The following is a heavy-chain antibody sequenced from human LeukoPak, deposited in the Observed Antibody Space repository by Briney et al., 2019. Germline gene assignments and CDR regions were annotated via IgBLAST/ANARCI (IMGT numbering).Heavy chain of an antibody. CDR3: ARDKPPASWYSY. CDR1: GYTFTGYY. J-gene: IGHJ4*02. Sequence: ASVKVSCKASGYTFTGYYMHWVRQAPGQGLEWMGWISPNSGGTNYAQKFQGRVTMTRDTSISTAYMELSRLRSDDTAVYYCARDKPPASWYSYWGQGTLVTVSS. D-gene: IGHD6-13*01. CDR2: ISPNSGGT. V-gene: IGHV1-2*02.